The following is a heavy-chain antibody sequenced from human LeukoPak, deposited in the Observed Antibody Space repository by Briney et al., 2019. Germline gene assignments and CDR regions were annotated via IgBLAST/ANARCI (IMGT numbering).Heavy chain of an antibody. Sequence: ASVKVSFKASGYTFTIYGIRWVRQAPGQGLEWMGWISAYNGNTNYAQKLQGRVTMTTDTSTSTAYMELRSLRSDDTAVYYCARTVGDWGTLLHGLNDYWGQGTLVTVSS. CDR1: GYTFTIYG. V-gene: IGHV1-18*01. J-gene: IGHJ4*02. D-gene: IGHD3-16*01. CDR2: ISAYNGNT. CDR3: ARTVGDWGTLLHGLNDY.